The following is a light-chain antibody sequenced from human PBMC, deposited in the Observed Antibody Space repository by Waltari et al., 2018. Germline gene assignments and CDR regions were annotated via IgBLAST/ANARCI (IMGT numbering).Light chain of an antibody. Sequence: SYELTQSPSVSVSPGQTAKITCSGDALPKHFAYWYPQKPGQAPVWGTYKDTERHSGIPERCSGSSSGTTVTLTISGVQAEDEADDYCQSADDSGTYVVFGGGTKLTVL. CDR3: QSADDSGTYVV. V-gene: IGLV3-25*03. CDR1: ALPKHF. J-gene: IGLJ3*02. CDR2: KDT.